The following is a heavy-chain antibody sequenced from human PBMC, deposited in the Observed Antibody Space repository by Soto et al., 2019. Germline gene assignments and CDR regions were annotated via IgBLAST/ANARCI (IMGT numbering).Heavy chain of an antibody. Sequence: SVKVSCKASGGTFSSYTIIWVRQAPGQGLEWMGRIIPILGIANYAQKFQGRVTITADKSTSTAYMELSSLRSEDTAVYYCASPIAHGSGSYYNDRNAFDIWGQGTMVTVSS. D-gene: IGHD3-10*01. CDR3: ASPIAHGSGSYYNDRNAFDI. CDR2: IIPILGIA. CDR1: GGTFSSYT. J-gene: IGHJ3*02. V-gene: IGHV1-69*02.